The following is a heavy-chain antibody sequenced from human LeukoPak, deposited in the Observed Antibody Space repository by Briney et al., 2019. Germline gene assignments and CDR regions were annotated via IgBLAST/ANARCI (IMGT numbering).Heavy chain of an antibody. J-gene: IGHJ4*02. Sequence: GGSLRLSCAASGFTFNNYWMHWARQVPGEGLVWVSRINSDGSRTNYVDSAKGRFTISRDNAKNTLFLQMSSLRAEDTAVYYCARGNFYSGSGSSPLDYWGQGTLVTVFS. CDR1: GFTFNNYW. D-gene: IGHD3-10*01. V-gene: IGHV3-74*01. CDR2: INSDGSRT. CDR3: ARGNFYSGSGSSPLDY.